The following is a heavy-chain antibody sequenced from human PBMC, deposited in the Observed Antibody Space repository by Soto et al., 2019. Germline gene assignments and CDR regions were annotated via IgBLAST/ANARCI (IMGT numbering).Heavy chain of an antibody. CDR1: GGSISGEGYY. V-gene: IGHV4-31*03. CDR2: IHYSGST. J-gene: IGHJ5*02. CDR3: ARAWTAEAGWANWFDR. D-gene: IGHD6-13*01. Sequence: QVQLQELGPGLVEPSQTLSLTCTVSGGSISGEGYYWSWIRQYSGRGLEWIGYIHYSGSTYYNPSLKSRVTISVDTSKTQFFLKLNSMTAADTAVYYCARAWTAEAGWANWFDRWGQGTLVIVSS.